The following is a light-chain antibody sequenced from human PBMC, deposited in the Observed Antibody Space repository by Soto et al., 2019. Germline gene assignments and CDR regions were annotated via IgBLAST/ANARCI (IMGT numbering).Light chain of an antibody. CDR1: SSDVGVYNY. Sequence: QSALTQPRSVSGSPGQSVTISCTGTSSDVGVYNYVSWYQQHPGKAPKLMSYDVSKRPSGVPDRFSGSKSGNTGSLTISGIQAEDEADYYCSSYAGSSPWVFGGGTKVTVL. V-gene: IGLV2-11*01. CDR2: DVS. CDR3: SSYAGSSPWV. J-gene: IGLJ3*02.